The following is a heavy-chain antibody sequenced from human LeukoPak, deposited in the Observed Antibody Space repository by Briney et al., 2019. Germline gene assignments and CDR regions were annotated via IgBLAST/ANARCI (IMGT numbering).Heavy chain of an antibody. CDR1: GFIFSRYA. D-gene: IGHD4-17*01. CDR3: AGGRNDYGDYFPSG. V-gene: IGHV3-23*01. CDR2: FSGSGGST. J-gene: IGHJ4*02. Sequence: GPSLRLSRAASGFIFSRYAMTSVRQAQGKGLEWDSTFSGSGGSTYYPSSVKGRFTISRDNPKNTLYLQMNSLRAEDTALYYCAGGRNDYGDYFPSGWGQGTLVTVSS.